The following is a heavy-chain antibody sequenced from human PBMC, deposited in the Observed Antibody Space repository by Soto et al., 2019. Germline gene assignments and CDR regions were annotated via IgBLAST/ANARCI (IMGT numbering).Heavy chain of an antibody. CDR3: ARGLGDCSGGSCYSGPYYYYGMDV. D-gene: IGHD2-15*01. CDR2: IYYSGST. V-gene: IGHV4-31*03. J-gene: IGHJ6*02. CDR1: GGSISSGGYY. Sequence: PSETLSLTCTVSGGSISSGGYYWSWIRQHPGKGLEWIGYIYYSGSTYYSPSLKSRVTISVDTSKNQFPLKLSSVTAADAAVYYCARGLGDCSGGSCYSGPYYYYGMDVWGQGTTVTVSS.